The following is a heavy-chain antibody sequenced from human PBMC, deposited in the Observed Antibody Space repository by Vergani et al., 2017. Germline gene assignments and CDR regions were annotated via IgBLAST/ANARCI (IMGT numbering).Heavy chain of an antibody. D-gene: IGHD5-24*01. CDR3: AKVEMATILFDY. V-gene: IGHV3-23*01. J-gene: IGHJ4*02. CDR1: GFTFSSYA. Sequence: EVQLLESGGGLVQPGGSLRLSCAASGFTFSSYAMSWVRQAPGKGLEWVSAISGSGGSTYYADSVKGRFTISRDNAKNSLYLQMNSLRAEDTAVYYCAKVEMATILFDYWGQGTLVTVSS. CDR2: ISGSGGST.